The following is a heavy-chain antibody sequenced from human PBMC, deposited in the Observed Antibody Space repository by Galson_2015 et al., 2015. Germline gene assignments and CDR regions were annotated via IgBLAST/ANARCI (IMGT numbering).Heavy chain of an antibody. J-gene: IGHJ4*02. CDR1: GFTFTSSA. CDR3: AAVTGYSSSWYSDY. Sequence: SVKVSCKASGFTFTSSAVQWVRQARGQRLEWIGWIVVGSGNTNYAQKFQERVTITRDMSTSTAYMELSSLRSEDTAVYYCAAVTGYSSSWYSDYWGQGTLVTVSS. D-gene: IGHD6-13*01. CDR2: IVVGSGNT. V-gene: IGHV1-58*01.